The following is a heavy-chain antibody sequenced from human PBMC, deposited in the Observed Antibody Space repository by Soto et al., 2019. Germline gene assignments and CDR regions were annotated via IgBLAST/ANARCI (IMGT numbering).Heavy chain of an antibody. CDR3: ARSQGSSTSLEIYYYYYYGMDV. D-gene: IGHD2-2*01. CDR1: GGTFSSYA. J-gene: IGHJ6*02. Sequence: QVQLVQSGAEVKKPGSSVKVSCKASGGTFSSYAISWVRQAPGQGLEWMGGIIPISGTANYAQKFQGRVTITADESTSTAYRGLSSLRSEDTAVYYCARSQGSSTSLEIYYYYYYGMDVWGQGTTVTVSS. CDR2: IIPISGTA. V-gene: IGHV1-69*01.